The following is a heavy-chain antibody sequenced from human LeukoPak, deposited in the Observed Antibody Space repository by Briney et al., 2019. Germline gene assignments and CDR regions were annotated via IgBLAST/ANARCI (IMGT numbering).Heavy chain of an antibody. CDR2: IYYSGST. V-gene: IGHV4-39*01. CDR1: GGSISSSSYY. CDR3: ARRVEYSSTLDY. D-gene: IGHD6-6*01. Sequence: PSETLSLTCTVSGGSISSSSYYWGWIRQPPGKGLEWIGSIYYSGSTYYNPSLKSRVTISVDTSKNQFSLKLSSVTAADTAVYYCARRVEYSSTLDYWGQGTLVTVSS. J-gene: IGHJ4*02.